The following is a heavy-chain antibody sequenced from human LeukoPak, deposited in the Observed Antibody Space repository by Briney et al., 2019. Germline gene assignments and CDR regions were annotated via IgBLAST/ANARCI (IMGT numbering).Heavy chain of an antibody. V-gene: IGHV1-2*02. J-gene: IGHJ4*02. D-gene: IGHD5-18*01. Sequence: GSSVKVSCKASGYIFTGYYMHWVRQAPGQGLEWMGWINPNSGGTNYAQKFQGRVTMTRDTSISTAYMELSRLRSDDTAVYYCARAETDTANKTEWGQGTLVTVSS. CDR1: GYIFTGYY. CDR2: INPNSGGT. CDR3: ARAETDTANKTE.